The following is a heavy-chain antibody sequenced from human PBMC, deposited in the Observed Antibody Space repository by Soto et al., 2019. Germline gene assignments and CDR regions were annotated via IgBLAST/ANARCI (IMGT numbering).Heavy chain of an antibody. D-gene: IGHD3-3*01. CDR2: ITPIFGTA. CDR3: ARVITTYNWFDP. Sequence: GASVKVSCKASGGTFSSYAISWVRQAPGQGLEWMGGITPIFGTANYAQKFQGRVTITADESTSTAYMELSSLRSEDTAVYYCARVITTYNWFDPWGQGTLVTVSS. V-gene: IGHV1-69*13. CDR1: GGTFSSYA. J-gene: IGHJ5*02.